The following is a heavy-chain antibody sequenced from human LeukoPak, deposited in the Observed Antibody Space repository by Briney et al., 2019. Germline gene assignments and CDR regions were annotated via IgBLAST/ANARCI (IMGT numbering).Heavy chain of an antibody. Sequence: GASVKVSCKTSGYTFTSYGISWLRQAPGQGPEWMGWISTYDGNTDYLQKFQGRVIMTKDTTTNTSYMELTSLRSDDTAVYYCARDLLDFWSAPAYLDYWGQGTLVTVSS. V-gene: IGHV1-18*01. CDR2: ISTYDGNT. CDR1: GYTFTSYG. J-gene: IGHJ4*02. D-gene: IGHD3-3*01. CDR3: ARDLLDFWSAPAYLDY.